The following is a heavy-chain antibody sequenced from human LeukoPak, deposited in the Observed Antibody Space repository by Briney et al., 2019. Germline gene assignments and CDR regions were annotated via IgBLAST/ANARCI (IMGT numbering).Heavy chain of an antibody. CDR1: GGSFSGYL. CDR2: INYNGEIT. J-gene: IGHJ6*02. V-gene: IGHV4-34*01. D-gene: IGHD1-14*01. CDR3: TRSGLTGMRKYPRADYYYYGLDV. Sequence: SETLTLTCTVSGGSFSGYLWSCLRQSPGKVLEWIGEINYNGEITNYNPSLKSRLTMSVDTSKNQFSLKLSSVTVADTAVYYCTRSGLTGMRKYPRADYYYYGLDVWGQGTAVTVSS.